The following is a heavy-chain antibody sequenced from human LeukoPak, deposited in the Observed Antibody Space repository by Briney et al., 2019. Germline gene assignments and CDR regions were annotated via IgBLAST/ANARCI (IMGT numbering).Heavy chain of an antibody. D-gene: IGHD4-17*01. J-gene: IGHJ4*02. CDR2: IIPIFGIA. CDR3: ARENGLYFGY. V-gene: IGHV1-69*04. CDR1: GGTFSSYA. Sequence: PSVKLSCKASGGTFSSYAISWVRQAPGQGLEWMGRIIPIFGIANYAQKFQGRVTITADKSTSTAYMELSSLRSEDTAVYYCARENGLYFGYWGQGTLVTVSS.